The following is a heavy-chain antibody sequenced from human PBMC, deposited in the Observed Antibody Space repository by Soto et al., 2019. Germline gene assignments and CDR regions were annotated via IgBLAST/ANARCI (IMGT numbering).Heavy chain of an antibody. D-gene: IGHD3-16*01. CDR2: IDYDGGTT. Sequence: EVQLVESGGGLVQPGGSLRLSCAASGFTFSSYWMHWVRQAPGKGLEWVSRIDYDGGTTNYADSVKGRFTISRDNAKNALYLQMSSLTAEDTAVYYCARVAGGAWGVFDPWGQGALVTVSP. CDR3: ARVAGGAWGVFDP. CDR1: GFTFSSYW. V-gene: IGHV3-74*01. J-gene: IGHJ5*02.